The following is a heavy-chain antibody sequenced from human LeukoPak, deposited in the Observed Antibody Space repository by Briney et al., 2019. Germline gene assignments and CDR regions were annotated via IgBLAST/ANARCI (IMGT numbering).Heavy chain of an antibody. CDR3: ARVSDSYSSGYYLTDY. V-gene: IGHV1-18*01. Sequence: ASVKVSCKASGYTFTSYGISWVRQAPGQGLEWMGWISAYNGNTNYAQKLQGRVTMTTDTTTSTAYMELRSLRSDDTAVYYCARVSDSYSSGYYLTDYWGQGTLVTVSS. D-gene: IGHD3-22*01. CDR1: GYTFTSYG. CDR2: ISAYNGNT. J-gene: IGHJ4*02.